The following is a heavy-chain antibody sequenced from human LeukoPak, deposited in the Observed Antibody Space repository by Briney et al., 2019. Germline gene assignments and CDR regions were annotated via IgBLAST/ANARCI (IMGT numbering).Heavy chain of an antibody. CDR1: GGSFSGYY. D-gene: IGHD6-19*01. CDR2: INHSGST. J-gene: IGHJ4*02. Sequence: SETLSLTCAVYGGSFSGYYWSWIRQPPGKGLEWIGEINHSGSTNYNPSLKSRVIISVDTSKNQFSLKLSSVTAADTAVYYCAREPGDSGIAVVWGQGTLVTVSS. CDR3: AREPGDSGIAVV. V-gene: IGHV4-34*01.